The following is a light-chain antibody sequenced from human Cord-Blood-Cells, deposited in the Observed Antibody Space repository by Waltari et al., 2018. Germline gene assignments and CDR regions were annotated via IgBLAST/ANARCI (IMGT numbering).Light chain of an antibody. V-gene: IGLV2-11*01. Sequence: QSALTPPRPVSGSPGQSVTISCTGTSSDVGGYNYVSWYQQHPGKAPTLMIYDVSKRPSGVPDRFSGAKSGNTASLTISGLQAEDEADYYCCSYAGSYTGVFGGGTKLTVL. J-gene: IGLJ2*01. CDR2: DVS. CDR1: SSDVGGYNY. CDR3: CSYAGSYTGV.